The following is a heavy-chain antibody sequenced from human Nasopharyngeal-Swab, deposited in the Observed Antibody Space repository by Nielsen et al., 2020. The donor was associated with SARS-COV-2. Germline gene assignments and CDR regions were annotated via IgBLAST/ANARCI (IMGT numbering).Heavy chain of an antibody. D-gene: IGHD3-10*01. CDR2: IKSKTDGETT. V-gene: IGHV3-15*01. J-gene: IGHJ4*02. Sequence: WIRQPPGKGLEWVGRIKSKTDGETTDYAAPVKGRFTISRDDSKNTLYLQMNSLKTEDTAVYYCTTELYYYGSGSYYKGFADWGQGTLVTVSS. CDR3: TTELYYYGSGSYYKGFAD.